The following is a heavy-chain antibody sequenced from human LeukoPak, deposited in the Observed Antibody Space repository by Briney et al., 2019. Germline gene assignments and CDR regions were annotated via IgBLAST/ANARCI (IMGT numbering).Heavy chain of an antibody. Sequence: SETLSLTCTVSGGSISSYYWSWIGHPPGKGLEGIGYIYYSGSTNYNPSLKSRVTISVDTSKNQFSLKLSSVTAADTAVYYCARVVVDCSSTSCPADYYYGMDVWGQGTTVTVSS. CDR3: ARVVVDCSSTSCPADYYYGMDV. V-gene: IGHV4-59*01. D-gene: IGHD2-2*01. CDR1: GGSISSYY. CDR2: IYYSGST. J-gene: IGHJ6*02.